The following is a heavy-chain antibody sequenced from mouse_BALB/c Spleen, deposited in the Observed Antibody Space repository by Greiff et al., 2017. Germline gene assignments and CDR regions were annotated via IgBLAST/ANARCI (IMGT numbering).Heavy chain of an antibody. Sequence: EVQLQQSGTVLARPGASVKMSCKASGYSFTSYWMHWVKQRPGQGLEWIGAIYPGNSDTSYNQKFKGKAKLTAVTSASTAYIELSSLTNDDSAVYYCTTTMITLYYFDYWGQGTTLTVSS. D-gene: IGHD2-4*01. CDR1: GYSFTSYW. CDR2: IYPGNSDT. CDR3: TTTMITLYYFDY. J-gene: IGHJ2*01. V-gene: IGHV1-5*01.